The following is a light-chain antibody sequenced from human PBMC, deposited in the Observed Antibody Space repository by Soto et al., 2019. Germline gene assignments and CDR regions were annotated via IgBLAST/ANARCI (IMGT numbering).Light chain of an antibody. CDR1: SSDVGAYNY. Sequence: QSALTQPPSASGSPGQSVTISCTGTSSDVGAYNYVSWYQQHPGKAPKLIIYDVSKRPSGVPDRFSGSKSGNMASLTVSGLQAEDEADYYCSSYAGSNTVFGGGTQLTVL. V-gene: IGLV2-8*01. CDR3: SSYAGSNTV. J-gene: IGLJ2*01. CDR2: DVS.